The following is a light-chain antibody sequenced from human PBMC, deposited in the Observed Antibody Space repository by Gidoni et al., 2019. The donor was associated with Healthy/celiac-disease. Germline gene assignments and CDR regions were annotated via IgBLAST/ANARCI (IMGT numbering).Light chain of an antibody. CDR2: AAS. V-gene: IGKV1-39*01. CDR3: QQSYSTPFT. J-gene: IGKJ3*01. CDR1: QSISSY. Sequence: DIQMTQSPSSLSASVGDRVTITCRANQSISSYLNWYQQKPGKAPKLLIYAASSLQSGVPSRFSGSGSGTDFTLTISSLQPEDFATYYCQQSYSTPFTSGPGTKVDIK.